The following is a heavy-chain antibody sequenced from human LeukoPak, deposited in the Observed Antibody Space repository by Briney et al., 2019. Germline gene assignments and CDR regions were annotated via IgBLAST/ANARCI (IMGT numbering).Heavy chain of an antibody. Sequence: SETLSLTCTVSGGSISSGSYYWSWIRQPAGKGLEWIGRIYTSGSTNYNPSLKSRVTISVDTSKNQFSLKLSSVTAADTAVYYCARDLPTANPYYDFWSGYYKGPGWFDPWGQGTLVTVSS. D-gene: IGHD3-3*01. J-gene: IGHJ5*02. V-gene: IGHV4-61*02. CDR3: ARDLPTANPYYDFWSGYYKGPGWFDP. CDR2: IYTSGST. CDR1: GGSISSGSYY.